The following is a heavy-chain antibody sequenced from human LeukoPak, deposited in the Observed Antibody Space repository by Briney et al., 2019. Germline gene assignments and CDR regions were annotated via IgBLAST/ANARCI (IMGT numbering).Heavy chain of an antibody. CDR1: GYTFTGYY. J-gene: IGHJ1*01. V-gene: IGHV1-2*02. Sequence: GASVKVSCKASGYTFTGYYIHWVRQAPGQGLEWMGWINPKTGGTNYIQKFQGRVTMTRDTSISTAYMELSRLRYDDTAVYYCARSRTPNENEYFEHWGQGTLVTVSS. CDR2: INPKTGGT. CDR3: ARSRTPNENEYFEH. D-gene: IGHD2-15*01.